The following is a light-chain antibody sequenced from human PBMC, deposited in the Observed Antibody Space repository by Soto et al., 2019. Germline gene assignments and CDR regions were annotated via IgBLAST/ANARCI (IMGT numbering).Light chain of an antibody. V-gene: IGLV2-23*01. CDR2: EGS. CDR1: SSDLGNYNL. CDR3: CSYAGSSTYV. J-gene: IGLJ1*01. Sequence: QSALTQPASVSGSPGQSITISCTGTSSDLGNYNLVSWFQQHPGKAPKLMIYEGSKRPSGVSNRFSGSKSGNTASLTISGLQPEDEADYYCCSYAGSSTYVFGTGTKLTVL.